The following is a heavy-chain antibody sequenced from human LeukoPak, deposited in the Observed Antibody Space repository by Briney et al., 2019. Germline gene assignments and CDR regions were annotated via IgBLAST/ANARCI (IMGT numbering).Heavy chain of an antibody. J-gene: IGHJ5*02. CDR2: IYYTGNT. D-gene: IGHD1-7*01. Sequence: SETLSLTXTVSGGSISSSAYYWGWISQPPGKGLQWIGSIYYTGNTYYNPSLKSRVTISVDTSNNQFFLKLTSVAAADTAVYYCARRDWNYENWLDPWGQGTLVTVSS. CDR3: ARRDWNYENWLDP. V-gene: IGHV4-39*01. CDR1: GGSISSSAYY.